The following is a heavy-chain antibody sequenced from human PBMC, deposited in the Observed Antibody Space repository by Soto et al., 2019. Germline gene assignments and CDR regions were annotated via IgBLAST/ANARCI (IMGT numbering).Heavy chain of an antibody. D-gene: IGHD2-21*02. CDR1: GDSISAYS. J-gene: IGHJ5*02. CDR3: ASQFCSGGACFNWFDP. V-gene: IGHV4-59*08. Sequence: SETLSLTCTVSGDSISAYSWSWVRQPPGKGLEWIGYIFDSGITHYNPSLKSRVAMSVDTSKNQFSLNLTSVTAADTAVYFCASQFCSGGACFNWFDPWGHGTLVTVSS. CDR2: IFDSGIT.